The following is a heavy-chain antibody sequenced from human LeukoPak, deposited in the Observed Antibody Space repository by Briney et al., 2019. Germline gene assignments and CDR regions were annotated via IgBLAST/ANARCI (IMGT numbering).Heavy chain of an antibody. V-gene: IGHV3-74*01. Sequence: GGSLRLSCSASGFTFSYYWMHWVRQAPGKGLVWVSRIQSDGSSTTYADSVKGRFTISRDNAKNTVYLQMNSLRTEDTAVYYCYSMIVVTIRVINDYWGQGTLATVSS. CDR2: IQSDGSST. J-gene: IGHJ4*02. CDR3: YSMIVVTIRVINDY. D-gene: IGHD3-22*01. CDR1: GFTFSYYW.